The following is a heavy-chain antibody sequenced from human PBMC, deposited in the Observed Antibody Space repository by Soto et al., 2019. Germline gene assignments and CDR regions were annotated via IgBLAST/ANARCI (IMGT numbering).Heavy chain of an antibody. CDR1: GFTFSSYA. Sequence: GGSLRLSCAASGFTFSSYAMHWVRQAPGKGLEWVAVISYDGSNKYYADSVEGRFTISRDNSKNTLYLQMNSLRAEDTAVYYCARDAALTGTFYYGMDVWGQGTTVTVSS. J-gene: IGHJ6*02. CDR3: ARDAALTGTFYYGMDV. CDR2: ISYDGSNK. D-gene: IGHD1-20*01. V-gene: IGHV3-30-3*01.